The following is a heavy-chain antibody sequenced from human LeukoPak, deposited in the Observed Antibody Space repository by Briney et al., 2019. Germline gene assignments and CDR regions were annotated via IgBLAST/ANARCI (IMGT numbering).Heavy chain of an antibody. Sequence: GGSLRLSCAASGFTFSSYAMSWVRQAPGKGLEWVSAISGSGGSTYYADSVKGRFTISRDNSKNTLYLQMNSLRAEDTAVYYCAKDRRSGGSRPDAFDIWGQGTMVTVSS. V-gene: IGHV3-23*01. CDR1: GFTFSSYA. D-gene: IGHD2-15*01. CDR3: AKDRRSGGSRPDAFDI. J-gene: IGHJ3*02. CDR2: ISGSGGST.